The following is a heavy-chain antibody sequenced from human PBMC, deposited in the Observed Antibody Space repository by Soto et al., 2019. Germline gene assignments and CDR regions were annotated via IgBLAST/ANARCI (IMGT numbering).Heavy chain of an antibody. V-gene: IGHV3-30*18. CDR2: ISYDGTNK. D-gene: IGHD1-26*01. CDR3: AKVLPATGIEGGGDAFDI. Sequence: GGSLRLSCASSGFTFRSFGMHWIRQAPGKGLEWVALISYDGTNKYYADSVRGRFTISRDNSKNTLYLEMNTLRVEDTAVYYCAKVLPATGIEGGGDAFDIWGQGTMVTVSS. CDR1: GFTFRSFG. J-gene: IGHJ3*02.